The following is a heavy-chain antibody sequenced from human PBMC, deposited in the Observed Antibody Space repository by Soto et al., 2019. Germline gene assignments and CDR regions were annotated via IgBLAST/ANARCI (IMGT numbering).Heavy chain of an antibody. Sequence: HGESLKISCKGSGYSFTSYWIGWVRQMPGKGLEWMGIIYPGDSDTRYSPSFQGQVTISADKSISTAYLQWSSLKASDTAMYYCATTYDSSGYSYYYYGMDVWGQGTTVTVSS. CDR3: ATTYDSSGYSYYYYGMDV. D-gene: IGHD3-22*01. CDR1: GYSFTSYW. V-gene: IGHV5-51*01. J-gene: IGHJ6*02. CDR2: IYPGDSDT.